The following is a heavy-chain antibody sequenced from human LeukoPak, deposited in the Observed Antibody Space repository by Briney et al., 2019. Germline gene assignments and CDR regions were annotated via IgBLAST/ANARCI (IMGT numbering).Heavy chain of an antibody. CDR1: GFTFSSYG. CDR2: ISGSGGST. D-gene: IGHD3-10*02. V-gene: IGHV3-23*01. Sequence: PGGSLRLPCAASGFTFSSYGMSWVRQAPGKGLEWVSAISGSGGSTCYADSVKGRFTISRDNAKNSLYLQMNSLRAEDTAVYYCAELGITMIGGVWGKGTTVTISS. J-gene: IGHJ6*04. CDR3: AELGITMIGGV.